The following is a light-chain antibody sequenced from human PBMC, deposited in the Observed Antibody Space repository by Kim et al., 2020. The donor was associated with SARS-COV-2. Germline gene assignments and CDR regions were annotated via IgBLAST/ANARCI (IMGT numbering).Light chain of an antibody. V-gene: IGLV3-1*01. J-gene: IGLJ2*01. Sequence: VSPGQTASITCSGDELGDKYVFWYQQKTGQSPVLVIYQDIKRPSGIPERFSASNFGNTATLTISGTQATDEADYYCQAWDSGTAVVFGEGTQLTVL. CDR3: QAWDSGTAVV. CDR1: ELGDKY. CDR2: QDI.